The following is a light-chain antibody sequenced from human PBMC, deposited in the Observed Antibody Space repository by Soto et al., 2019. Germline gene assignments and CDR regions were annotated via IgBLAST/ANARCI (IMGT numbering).Light chain of an antibody. Sequence: EIVLTQSPGTLSLSPGERATLSCRASQSVPKNYLAWYQQDPGQPPRLLVYDVSLRATGIPDRFSGGGSGTDFTLTISRLEPEDFAVYYCHQYANYPQTFGQGTKIEIK. V-gene: IGKV3-20*01. CDR3: HQYANYPQT. J-gene: IGKJ1*01. CDR1: QSVPKNY. CDR2: DVS.